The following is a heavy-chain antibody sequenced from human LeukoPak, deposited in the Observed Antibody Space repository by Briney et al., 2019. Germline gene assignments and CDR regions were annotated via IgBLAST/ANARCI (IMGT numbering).Heavy chain of an antibody. CDR1: GLAFSAYK. D-gene: IGHD2-15*01. V-gene: IGHV3-74*01. CDR2: ISTDGYTT. CDR3: VVGGSPGY. Sequence: GGSLRLSCAASGLAFSAYKMRWVRQAPRKGLVWVSRISTDGYTTDYADFVQGRFTASRDNTKNTWSLEMNSLRAEDTAVYYCVVGGSPGYWGQGTLVTVSS. J-gene: IGHJ4*02.